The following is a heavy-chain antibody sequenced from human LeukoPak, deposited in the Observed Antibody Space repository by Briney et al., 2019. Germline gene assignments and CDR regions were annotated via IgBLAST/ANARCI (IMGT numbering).Heavy chain of an antibody. D-gene: IGHD3-16*01. CDR1: GGSISSYY. CDR3: ARETSQKGAHYMDV. Sequence: SETLSLICTVSGGSISSYYWSWIRQPPGKGLEWIGYIYYSGSTNYKSSLKSRVTISVDTSKNQFSLKLSSVTAADTAVYYCARETSQKGAHYMDVWGKGTTATISS. CDR2: IYYSGST. J-gene: IGHJ6*03. V-gene: IGHV4-59*01.